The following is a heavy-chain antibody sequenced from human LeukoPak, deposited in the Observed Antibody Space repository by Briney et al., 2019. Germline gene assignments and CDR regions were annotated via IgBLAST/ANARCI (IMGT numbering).Heavy chain of an antibody. CDR1: GFTFSSYG. CDR2: ISYDGSNK. Sequence: GSLRLSCAASGFTFSSYGMHWVRQAPGKGLEWVAVISYDGSNKYYADSVKGRLTISRDNSKNTLYVQMNSLRAEDTAVYYCAREANYGSGEGYFDCWGQGTLVTVSS. J-gene: IGHJ4*02. V-gene: IGHV3-30*03. CDR3: AREANYGSGEGYFDC. D-gene: IGHD3-10*01.